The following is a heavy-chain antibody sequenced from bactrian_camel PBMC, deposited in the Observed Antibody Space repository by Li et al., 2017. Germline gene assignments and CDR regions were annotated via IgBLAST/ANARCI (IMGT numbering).Heavy chain of an antibody. D-gene: IGHD1*01. CDR3: AAHDPPDRTIVRCPRTRTNYGY. J-gene: IGHJ4*01. Sequence: QLVESGGGSVQVGGSLRLSCAYSGYTSFIDCMGWIRQAPGKEREGVARIYSRPTFTRYDTAAVKGRFTITQDNAKNMLYLQMDSLKPEDTAIYYCAAHDPPDRTIVRCPRTRTNYGYWGQGTQVTVS. V-gene: IGHV3S42*01. CDR2: IYSRPTFT. CDR1: GYTSFIDC.